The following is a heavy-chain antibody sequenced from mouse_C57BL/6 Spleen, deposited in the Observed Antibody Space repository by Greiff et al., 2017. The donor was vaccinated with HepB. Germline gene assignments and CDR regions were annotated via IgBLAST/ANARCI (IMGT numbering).Heavy chain of an antibody. Sequence: EVKLMESGPGLVKPSQSLSLTCSVTGYSITSGYYWNWIRQFPGNKLEWMGYISYDGSNNYNPSLKNRISITRDTSKNQFFLKLNSVTTEDTATYYCARGNDYGTFFDYWGQGTTLTVSS. CDR2: ISYDGSN. D-gene: IGHD2-4*01. J-gene: IGHJ2*01. V-gene: IGHV3-6*01. CDR3: ARGNDYGTFFDY. CDR1: GYSITSGYY.